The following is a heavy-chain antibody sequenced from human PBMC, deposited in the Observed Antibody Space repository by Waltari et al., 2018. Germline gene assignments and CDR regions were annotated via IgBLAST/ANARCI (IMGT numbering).Heavy chain of an antibody. CDR1: GFTSHDHG. CDR2: IIWNSGST. Sequence: EVQLAESGGDVVQPGRSLRLSCEVSGFTSHDHGMHWVRQVPGKGLEWVSGIIWNSGSTGYADSVKGRFTISRDNAKNSLYLQMNSLRAEDTALYYCTKDTDPGGCDIWGQGTMVIVSS. V-gene: IGHV3-9*02. D-gene: IGHD3-16*01. CDR3: TKDTDPGGCDI. J-gene: IGHJ3*02.